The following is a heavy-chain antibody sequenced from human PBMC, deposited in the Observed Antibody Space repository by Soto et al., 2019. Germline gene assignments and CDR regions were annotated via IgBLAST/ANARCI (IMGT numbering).Heavy chain of an antibody. CDR1: GLTFTNAW. CDR3: RTGHFCGDDRYSDDY. Sequence: GGSLRLSSAVSGLTFTNAWMNWVRQAPGKGLEWVGRIKSNTAGGTTDYAAPVKGRFTISRDDSKNTLYLHMNSLRIEDTGVYYCRTGHFCGDDRYSDDYWGQGTRVTVSS. V-gene: IGHV3-15*07. D-gene: IGHD2-21*02. J-gene: IGHJ4*02. CDR2: IKSNTAGGTT.